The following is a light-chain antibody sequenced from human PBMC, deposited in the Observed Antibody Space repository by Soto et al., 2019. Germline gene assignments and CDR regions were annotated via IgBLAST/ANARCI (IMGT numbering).Light chain of an antibody. J-gene: IGLJ1*01. CDR1: SSDVDAYDY. CDR2: DVS. V-gene: IGLV2-14*03. Sequence: QSALTQPASVSGSPGQSITISCTGASSDVDAYDYVSWYQQHPGKAPKLMIYDVSSRPSGVSDRFSGSKSGNTASLTISGLQSEDEADYYCSSSTTSLTYVFGTGTKVTVL. CDR3: SSSTTSLTYV.